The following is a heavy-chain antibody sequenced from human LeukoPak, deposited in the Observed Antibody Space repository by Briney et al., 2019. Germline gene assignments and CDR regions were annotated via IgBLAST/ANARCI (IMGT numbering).Heavy chain of an antibody. Sequence: ASVTVSCTVSGYTLTELSMHWVRQAPGKGLAWMGGFDPEDGETIYAQKFQGRVTMTEDTSTDTAYMELSSLRSEDTAVYYCATVGIVGAPDAFDIWGQGAMVTVSS. D-gene: IGHD1-26*01. J-gene: IGHJ3*02. CDR3: ATVGIVGAPDAFDI. CDR1: GYTLTELS. V-gene: IGHV1-24*01. CDR2: FDPEDGET.